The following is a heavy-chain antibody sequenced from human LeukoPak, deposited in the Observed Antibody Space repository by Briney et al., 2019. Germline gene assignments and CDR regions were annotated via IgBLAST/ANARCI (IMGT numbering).Heavy chain of an antibody. CDR2: ISWNSGSI. CDR1: GFTFDDYA. V-gene: IGHV3-9*01. CDR3: ARDSGYYDFWSGFDY. Sequence: PGGSLRLSCAASGFTFDDYAMHWVRQAPGKGLEWVSGISWNSGSIGYADSVKGRFTISRDNARNSLYLQMNSLRAEDTAVYYCARDSGYYDFWSGFDYWGQGTLVTVSS. D-gene: IGHD3-3*01. J-gene: IGHJ4*02.